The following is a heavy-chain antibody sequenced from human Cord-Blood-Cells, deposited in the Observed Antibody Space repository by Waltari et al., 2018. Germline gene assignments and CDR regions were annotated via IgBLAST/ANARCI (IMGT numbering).Heavy chain of an antibody. J-gene: IGHJ6*03. CDR3: AIDPRVAYCGGDCLYYYMDV. CDR1: GYNFTSYY. D-gene: IGHD2-21*02. CDR2: ITPSAGST. Sequence: QVQLVQSGAAVKQPGASVKVSCKASGYNFTSYYMHWVGQSPGQGLGWMGIITPSAGSTSYAQKFQGRVTMTRDTSTSTVYMELSSLRSEDTAVYYCAIDPRVAYCGGDCLYYYMDVWGKGTTVTVSS. V-gene: IGHV1-46*01.